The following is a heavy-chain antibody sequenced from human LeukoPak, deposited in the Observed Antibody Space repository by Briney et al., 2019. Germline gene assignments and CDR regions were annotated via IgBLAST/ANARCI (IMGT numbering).Heavy chain of an antibody. V-gene: IGHV4-39*07. J-gene: IGHJ4*02. D-gene: IGHD1-26*01. CDR2: IYYSGST. CDR3: ARDGRFPPEVLPRYFDY. CDR1: VYSISSSSYY. Sequence: SETLSLTCTVSVYSISSSSYYWGLIRQPPEKGLEWMGSIYYSGSTYYNPSLKSRVTISVDTSKNQFSLKLSSVTAADTAVYYCARDGRFPPEVLPRYFDYWGQGTLVTVSS.